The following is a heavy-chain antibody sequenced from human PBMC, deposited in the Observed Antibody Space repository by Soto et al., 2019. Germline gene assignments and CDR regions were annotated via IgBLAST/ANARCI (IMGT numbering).Heavy chain of an antibody. D-gene: IGHD3-22*01. J-gene: IGHJ4*02. CDR1: GGTFSSYR. V-gene: IGHV1-69*13. Sequence: SVKVSCKASGGTFSSYRINWVRQAPGQGLEWVGGIVPIYRTADYAQKFQGRVTITADESARTAYMELRSLKSQDTAVYYCARLFPLYSSGYSGLPPPDYWGQGTLVTVSS. CDR2: IVPIYRTA. CDR3: ARLFPLYSSGYSGLPPPDY.